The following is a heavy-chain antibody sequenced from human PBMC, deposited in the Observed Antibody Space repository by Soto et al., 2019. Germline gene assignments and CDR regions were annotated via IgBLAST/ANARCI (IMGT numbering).Heavy chain of an antibody. Sequence: PGGSLRLSCASSGFTVSSKYMSWVRQAPGKGLEWVSVIWSAGLIYYADSVRGRFTISRDISKNILYLEMTSLRADDTDVYYCASEAPLDVWGQGTTVTVSS. V-gene: IGHV3-53*01. J-gene: IGHJ6*02. CDR2: IWSAGLI. CDR1: GFTVSSKY. CDR3: ASEAPLDV.